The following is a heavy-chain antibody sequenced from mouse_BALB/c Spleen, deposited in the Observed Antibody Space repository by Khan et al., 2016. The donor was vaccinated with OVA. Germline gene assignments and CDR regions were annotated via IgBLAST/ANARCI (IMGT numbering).Heavy chain of an antibody. CDR2: INPNNGGP. D-gene: IGHD2-10*02. J-gene: IGHJ3*01. Sequence: QVQLQQSGAELVKPGASVKLSCKASGYTFSSYYMYWVKQRPGHGLEWIGGINPNNGGPNFNEKFKTKATLTVDKSSSTAYMHLSSLTSEDSAVYYCTRSGYGNPFAYWGQGTLVTVSP. CDR3: TRSGYGNPFAY. CDR1: GYTFSSYY. V-gene: IGHV1S81*02.